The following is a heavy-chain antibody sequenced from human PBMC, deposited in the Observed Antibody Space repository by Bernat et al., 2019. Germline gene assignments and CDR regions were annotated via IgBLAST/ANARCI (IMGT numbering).Heavy chain of an antibody. CDR1: GFTFTNAW. J-gene: IGHJ4*02. Sequence: EVQLAESGGGLVEPGGSLKLSCAASGFTFTNAWMNWVRQAPGKGLEWVGRIRNKANSYTTEYAVSVKGRFTISRDDTKNSLYLQMKSLKTEDTAVYYCARGELTAMAPLGYWGQGTLVTVSS. CDR2: IRNKANSYTT. V-gene: IGHV3-72*01. CDR3: ARGELTAMAPLGY. D-gene: IGHD5-18*01.